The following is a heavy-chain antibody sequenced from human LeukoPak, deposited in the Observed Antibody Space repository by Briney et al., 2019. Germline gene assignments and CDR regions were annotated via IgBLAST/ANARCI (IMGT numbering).Heavy chain of an antibody. D-gene: IGHD6-13*01. Sequence: SETLSLTCAVYGGSFSGYYWSWIRQPPGKGLEWIGEINHSGSTNYNPSLKSRVTISVDTSKNQFSLKLSSVTAADTAVYYCARVPHCSSWQRGVWFDPWGQGTLVTVSS. CDR2: INHSGST. V-gene: IGHV4-34*01. CDR3: ARVPHCSSWQRGVWFDP. CDR1: GGSFSGYY. J-gene: IGHJ5*02.